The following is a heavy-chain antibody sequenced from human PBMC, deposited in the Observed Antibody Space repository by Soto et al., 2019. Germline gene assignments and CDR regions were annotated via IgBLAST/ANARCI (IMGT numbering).Heavy chain of an antibody. CDR3: ARSLGQSPPDY. CDR1: GFSLTTRGVA. V-gene: IGHV2-5*02. CDR2: IYWDDDR. Sequence: QITLKESGPTLVKPTETLTLTCSFSGFSLTTRGVAVGWIRQPPGKAPEWLTLIYWDDDRRYSPSLKSRLTIIKDTSKDQVVLIMTHMDPVDTATYYCARSLGQSPPDYWGQGALVTVSS. D-gene: IGHD3-10*01. J-gene: IGHJ4*02.